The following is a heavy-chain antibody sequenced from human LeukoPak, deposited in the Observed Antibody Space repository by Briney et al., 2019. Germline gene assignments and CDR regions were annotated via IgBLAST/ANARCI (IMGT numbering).Heavy chain of an antibody. CDR3: ARETPQIDY. D-gene: IGHD4-23*01. J-gene: IGHJ4*02. Sequence: SETLSLTCTVSGGSISSSSYYWGWIRQPPGTGLEWIGSIYYSGSTYYNPSLKSRVTISVDTSKNQFSLKLSSVTAADTAVYYCARETPQIDYWGQGTLVTVSS. V-gene: IGHV4-39*02. CDR2: IYYSGST. CDR1: GGSISSSSYY.